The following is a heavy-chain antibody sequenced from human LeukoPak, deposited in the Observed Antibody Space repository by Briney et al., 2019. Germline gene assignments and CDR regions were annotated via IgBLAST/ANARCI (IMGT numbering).Heavy chain of an antibody. CDR1: GFTFSSYS. D-gene: IGHD5-18*01. V-gene: IGHV3-21*01. CDR3: ASVDTAMVTGNDY. Sequence: GWSLRLSCAASGFTFSSYSMNWVRQAPGRGLEWVSSISSSSSYIYYADSVKGRFTISRDNAKTSLYLQMNSLRAEDTAVYYCASVDTAMVTGNDYWGQGTLVTVSS. J-gene: IGHJ4*02. CDR2: ISSSSSYI.